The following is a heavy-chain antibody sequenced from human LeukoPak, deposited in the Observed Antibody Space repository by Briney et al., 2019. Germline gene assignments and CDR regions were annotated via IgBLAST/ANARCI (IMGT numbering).Heavy chain of an antibody. CDR3: ARTYNQGVMGSMLPYYYCYGMDV. V-gene: IGHV4-61*01. CDR1: GVSVSSGSYY. CDR2: IYYSGST. Sequence: SETLSLTCTVSGVSVSSGSYYWSWIRQPPGKGLEWIGYIYYSGSTNYNPSLKSRVTISVDTSKNQFSLKLSSVTAADTAVYYCARTYNQGVMGSMLPYYYCYGMDVWGQGTTVTVSS. D-gene: IGHD3-16*01. J-gene: IGHJ6*02.